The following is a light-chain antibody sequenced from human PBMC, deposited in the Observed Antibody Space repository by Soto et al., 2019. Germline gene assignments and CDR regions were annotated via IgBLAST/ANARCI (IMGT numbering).Light chain of an antibody. Sequence: QSVRSQPPSVSAAPGQRVTISCSGSSSNIGGNSVSWYQQLPGTAPKLLIYDDDQRPSGIPDRFSGSKSGTSATLGITGFQTGDEADYYCGSWDSSLSAYVFGTGTKVTVL. V-gene: IGLV1-51*01. J-gene: IGLJ1*01. CDR2: DDD. CDR1: SSNIGGNS. CDR3: GSWDSSLSAYV.